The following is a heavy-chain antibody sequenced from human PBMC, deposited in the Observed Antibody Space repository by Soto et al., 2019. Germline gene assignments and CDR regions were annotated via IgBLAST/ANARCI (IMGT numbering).Heavy chain of an antibody. V-gene: IGHV4-30-4*01. CDR1: GASISSGDHY. Sequence: QGQLQESGPGVVRPSQTLTLTCTVSGASISSGDHYWTWIRQPPGKGLEWIGYIYYSGSTFYNPSLNSRVTMSIDMSKSQFSLTLRSVTAVDTAVYYCAASPHKDAFDLWGQGTMVIVSS. CDR3: AASPHKDAFDL. CDR2: IYYSGST. J-gene: IGHJ3*01.